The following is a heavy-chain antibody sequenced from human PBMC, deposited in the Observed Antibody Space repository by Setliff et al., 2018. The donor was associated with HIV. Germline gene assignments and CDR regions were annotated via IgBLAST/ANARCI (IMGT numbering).Heavy chain of an antibody. V-gene: IGHV4-39*07. CDR3: AREATYYYDGSGYYYFDY. Sequence: PSETLSLTCTVSDDSFSTSDYWWAWVRQPPGKGLEWIGSIYHDGRTYYSPSLKSRVTISVDTSKNQFSLKLSSVTAADTAVYYCAREATYYYDGSGYYYFDYWGRGTLVTVSS. J-gene: IGHJ4*02. CDR2: IYHDGRT. CDR1: DDSFSTSDYW. D-gene: IGHD3-22*01.